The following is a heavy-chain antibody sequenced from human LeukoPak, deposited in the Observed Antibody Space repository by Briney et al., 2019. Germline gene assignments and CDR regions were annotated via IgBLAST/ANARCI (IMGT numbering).Heavy chain of an antibody. CDR3: SLLGYCSSTSCFDFDY. CDR1: GYTFTSYG. Sequence: ASVKVSCKSSGYTFTSYGISWVRQAPGQGLEWMGWISAYDGNTNYAQKLQGRVTMTTDTSTSTAYMELRSLRSDDTAVYYCSLLGYCSSTSCFDFDYWGQGTLVTVSS. CDR2: ISAYDGNT. J-gene: IGHJ4*02. V-gene: IGHV1-18*04. D-gene: IGHD2-2*01.